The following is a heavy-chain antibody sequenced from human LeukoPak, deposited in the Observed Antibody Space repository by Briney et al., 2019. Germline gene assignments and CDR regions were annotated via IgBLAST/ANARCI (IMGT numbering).Heavy chain of an antibody. CDR1: GGSISSSSYY. J-gene: IGHJ4*02. Sequence: ASETLSLTCTVSGGSISSSSYYWGWIRQPPGKGLEWIGSIYYSGSTYYNPSLKSRVTISVDTSKNQFSLKLSSVTAADTAVYYCARGGYYYDSSASEYFGYWGQGTLVTVSS. D-gene: IGHD3-22*01. CDR3: ARGGYYYDSSASEYFGY. CDR2: IYYSGST. V-gene: IGHV4-39*01.